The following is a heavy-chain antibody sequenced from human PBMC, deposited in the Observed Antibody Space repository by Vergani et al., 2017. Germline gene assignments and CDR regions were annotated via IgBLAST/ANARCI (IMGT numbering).Heavy chain of an antibody. D-gene: IGHD2-15*01. CDR2: IKENGGEK. CDR1: GFTFRNYW. Sequence: EVQLLESGGGLVQPGGSLRLSCAASGFTFRNYWMSWVRQAPGKGLEWVANIKENGGEKYYADSVKGRFTISRDNAKNSLYLQMNRLRDEDTAVYYCARSSVVVVIAATNFDYWGQGTLVTVSS. J-gene: IGHJ4*02. CDR3: ARSSVVVVIAATNFDY. V-gene: IGHV3-7*01.